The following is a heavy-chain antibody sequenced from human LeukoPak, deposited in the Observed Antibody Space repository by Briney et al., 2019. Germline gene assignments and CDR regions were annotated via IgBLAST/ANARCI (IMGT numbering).Heavy chain of an antibody. Sequence: GGSLTLSRSASGFTDSSNYMSWVRQAPGKGEEWVSVIYSGGTTNYADSVKGRFTVSRDNSKNTLYLQMNSLRAEDTAVYYCARDQSYYVQGDYWGQGTLVTVSS. CDR3: ARDQSYYVQGDY. V-gene: IGHV3-66*01. J-gene: IGHJ4*02. CDR1: GFTDSSNY. CDR2: IYSGGTT. D-gene: IGHD3-10*02.